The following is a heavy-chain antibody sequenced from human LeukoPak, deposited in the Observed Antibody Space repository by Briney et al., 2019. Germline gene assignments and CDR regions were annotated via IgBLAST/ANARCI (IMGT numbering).Heavy chain of an antibody. CDR3: AREGLQGWSCSSTSCYGGY. Sequence: PSGTLSLTCAVSGGSINSNNWRSWVRQAPGKGLEWVANIKEDGSEKYYVDSVKGRFTISRDNAKNSLYLQMNSLRAEDTAMYYCAREGLQGWSCSSTSCYGGYWGQGTLVTVSS. CDR2: IKEDGSEK. CDR1: GGSINSNNW. V-gene: IGHV3-7*01. J-gene: IGHJ4*02. D-gene: IGHD2-2*01.